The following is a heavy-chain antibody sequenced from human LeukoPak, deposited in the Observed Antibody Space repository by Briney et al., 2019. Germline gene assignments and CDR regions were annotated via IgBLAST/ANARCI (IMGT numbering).Heavy chain of an antibody. J-gene: IGHJ4*02. CDR1: GGSFSSYY. V-gene: IGHV4-39*01. D-gene: IGHD6-13*01. Sequence: SETLSLTCAVYGGSFSSYYWGWIRQPPGKGLEWIGSVFYSGNTYYTPSLKSRVTISVDTSKNQFSLKLTSVTAADTGLYYCARRGDSGSWSAFDYWGQGTLVTVSS. CDR2: VFYSGNT. CDR3: ARRGDSGSWSAFDY.